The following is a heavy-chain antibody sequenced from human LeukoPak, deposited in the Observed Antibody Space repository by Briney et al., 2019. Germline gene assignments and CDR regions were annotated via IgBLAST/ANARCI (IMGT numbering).Heavy chain of an antibody. CDR1: GFTFSSYG. CDR2: ISYDGSNK. J-gene: IGHJ4*02. D-gene: IGHD3-16*02. V-gene: IGHV3-30*18. CDR3: AKESYDYVWGSYRYEYYFDY. Sequence: GGSLRLSCAASGFTFSSYGMHWVRQAPGKGLEWVAVISYDGSNKYYADSVKGRFTISRDNSKNTLYLQMNSLRAEDTAVYYCAKESYDYVWGSYRYEYYFDYWGQGTLVTVSS.